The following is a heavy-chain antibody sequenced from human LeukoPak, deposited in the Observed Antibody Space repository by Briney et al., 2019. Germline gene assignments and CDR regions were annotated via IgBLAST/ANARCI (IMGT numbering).Heavy chain of an antibody. CDR1: GFTFDDYT. Sequence: PGGSLRLSCAASGFTFDDYTMHWVRQTPGKGLEWVSGISWDGDTTYYADSVKGRFTISRDNSKNSLYLQMNSLRAEDTALYYCAKDMAAYYYSSGNIDYWGQGTLVTVSS. J-gene: IGHJ4*02. CDR3: AKDMAAYYYSSGNIDY. V-gene: IGHV3-43D*04. D-gene: IGHD3-10*01. CDR2: ISWDGDTT.